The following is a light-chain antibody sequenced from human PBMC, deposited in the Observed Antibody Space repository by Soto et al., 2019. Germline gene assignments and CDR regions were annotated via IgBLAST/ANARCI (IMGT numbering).Light chain of an antibody. V-gene: IGKV3-15*01. Sequence: EIVMTQSPATLSVSPGEGATLSCRASQSVTSNLAWYQQQPGQAPRLLIYGTSTRATGIPARLSGSGSGTEFTLTISSLQSEDFAVYYCQEYDNWPHTFGWGTQLEIK. CDR3: QEYDNWPHT. CDR1: QSVTSN. J-gene: IGKJ2*01. CDR2: GTS.